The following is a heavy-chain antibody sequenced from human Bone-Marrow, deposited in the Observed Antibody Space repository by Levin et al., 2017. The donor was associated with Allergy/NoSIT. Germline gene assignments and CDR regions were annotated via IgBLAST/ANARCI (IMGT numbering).Heavy chain of an antibody. CDR2: IKQDGSEK. CDR3: ASPNLNMGYGDYFPPRYFDL. V-gene: IGHV3-7*01. CDR1: GFTFSSYW. Sequence: GGSLRLSCAASGFTFSSYWMSWVRQAPGKGLEWVANIKQDGSEKYYVDSVKGRFTISRDNAKNSLYLQMNSLRAEDTAVYYCASPNLNMGYGDYFPPRYFDLWGRGTLVTVSS. J-gene: IGHJ2*01. D-gene: IGHD4-17*01.